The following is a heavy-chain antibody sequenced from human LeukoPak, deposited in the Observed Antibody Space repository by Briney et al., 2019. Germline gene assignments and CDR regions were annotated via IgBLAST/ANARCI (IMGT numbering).Heavy chain of an antibody. V-gene: IGHV1-2*02. Sequence: ASVKVSCKASGYTFTGYYMHWVRQAPGQGLEWMGWINPDSGGTNSAQKFQGRVTMTRDTSISTAYMELSRLTSDDTAVCYCARTKAYCGGDCYSDYWGQGTLVTVSS. CDR2: INPDSGGT. J-gene: IGHJ4*02. CDR1: GYTFTGYY. D-gene: IGHD2-21*02. CDR3: ARTKAYCGGDCYSDY.